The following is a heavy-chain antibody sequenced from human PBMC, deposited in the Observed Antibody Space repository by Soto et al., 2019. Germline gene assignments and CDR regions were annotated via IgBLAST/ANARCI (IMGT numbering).Heavy chain of an antibody. CDR3: ARVISSSSSLGLPYYYYGMDV. D-gene: IGHD6-6*01. CDR2: IYYSGST. V-gene: IGHV4-39*01. Sequence: PSETLSLTCTVSGGSISSRSYYWGWIRQPPGKGLEWIGSIYYSGSTYYSPSLNSRVTMSVDASKSQFSLKLSSVTAADTAVYYCARVISSSSSLGLPYYYYGMDVWGRGTTVTVSS. CDR1: GGSISSRSYY. J-gene: IGHJ6*02.